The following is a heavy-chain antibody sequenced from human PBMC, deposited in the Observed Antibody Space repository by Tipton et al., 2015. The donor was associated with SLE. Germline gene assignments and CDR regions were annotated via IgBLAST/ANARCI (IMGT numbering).Heavy chain of an antibody. Sequence: SLRLSCAASGFTFGDYAMSWIRQAPGKGLEWVSYISSSGASVHYADSVRGRFTISRDNTDNSLYLQMNSLRVEDTAVYYCATTRLVGPSDHWGQGTLVTVSS. CDR1: GFTFGDYA. D-gene: IGHD3-16*01. CDR3: ATTRLVGPSDH. CDR2: ISSSGASV. J-gene: IGHJ4*02. V-gene: IGHV3-11*01.